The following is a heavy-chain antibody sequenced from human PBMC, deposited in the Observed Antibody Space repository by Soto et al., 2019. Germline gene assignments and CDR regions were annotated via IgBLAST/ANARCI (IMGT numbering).Heavy chain of an antibody. CDR2: ISGSGGST. Sequence: GGSLRLSCAASGFTFSSYAMSWVRQAPGKGLEWVSAISGSGGSTYYADSVKGRFTISRDNSKNTLYLQMNSLRAEDTAVYYCAKVPDDFRSGYTYNWFDPWGQGTLVTVSS. CDR3: AKVPDDFRSGYTYNWFDP. J-gene: IGHJ5*02. CDR1: GFTFSSYA. D-gene: IGHD3-3*01. V-gene: IGHV3-23*01.